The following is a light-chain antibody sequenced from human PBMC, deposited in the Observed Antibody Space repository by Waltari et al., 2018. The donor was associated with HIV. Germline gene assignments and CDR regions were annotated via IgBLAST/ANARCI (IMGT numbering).Light chain of an antibody. V-gene: IGLV3-1*01. J-gene: IGLJ1*01. CDR2: QDI. CDR3: QAWDSSTAV. CDR1: KLGDKY. Sequence: SYELTQPPSVSVPPGQTATITCSGDKLGDKYVFWYQQKPGQSPVLVISQDIKRPSGSPERFSGSNSGNTATLTISGTQAMDEADYYCQAWDSSTAVFGTGTKVTVL.